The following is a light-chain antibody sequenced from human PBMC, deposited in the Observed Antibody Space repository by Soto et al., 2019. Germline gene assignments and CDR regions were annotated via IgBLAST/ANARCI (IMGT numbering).Light chain of an antibody. V-gene: IGKV3-20*01. CDR1: QTFGRTY. Sequence: ESVLTQSQGTLSVSPGERVTLSCRASQTFGRTYLAWYQQKPGQSPRLLIYDASSRATGIPDRFSGSGSGTDFTLTISRLESEDYAVYHCQQFGTSPLYTFGQGTKVEIK. J-gene: IGKJ2*01. CDR3: QQFGTSPLYT. CDR2: DAS.